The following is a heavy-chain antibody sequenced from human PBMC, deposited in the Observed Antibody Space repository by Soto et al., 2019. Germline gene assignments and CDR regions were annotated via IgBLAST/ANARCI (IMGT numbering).Heavy chain of an antibody. CDR1: GFSFNTYP. V-gene: IGHV3-23*01. D-gene: IGHD4-17*01. J-gene: IGHJ6*02. CDR2: ISGSGDKT. Sequence: GGSLRLSCAASGFSFNTYPMVWVRQAPGKRLEAVSSISGSGDKTYYKDSVKGRFTISRDNSKNTVDLQMNSLRPEDTAVYYCAKILSTVTTYYYGMDAWGQGTTVTVSS. CDR3: AKILSTVTTYYYGMDA.